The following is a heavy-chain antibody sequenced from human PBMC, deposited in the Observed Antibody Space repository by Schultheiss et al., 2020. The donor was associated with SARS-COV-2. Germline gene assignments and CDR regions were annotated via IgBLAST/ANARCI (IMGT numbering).Heavy chain of an antibody. CDR2: INHSGST. Sequence: SKTLSLTCTVSGGSISSFYWSWIRQPPGKGLEWIGEINHSGSTNYNPSLKSRVTISVDTSKNQFSLKLSSVTAADTAVYYCARGSDYGSTEGPWGQGTLVTVSS. V-gene: IGHV4-59*01. CDR1: GGSISSFY. D-gene: IGHD4/OR15-4a*01. J-gene: IGHJ5*02. CDR3: ARGSDYGSTEGP.